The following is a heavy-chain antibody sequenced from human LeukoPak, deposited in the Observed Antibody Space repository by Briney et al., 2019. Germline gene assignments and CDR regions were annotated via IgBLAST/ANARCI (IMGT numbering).Heavy chain of an antibody. Sequence: SQTLSLTCNVSGASISSGRYYWSWIRQPAGKGLEWIGRIYSRGSTNYNPSLKSRVTMSVDTSKNQFSLKLSSVTAADTAVYYCARRVLRYFDWLIPFDYWGQGTLVTVSS. CDR3: ARRVLRYFDWLIPFDY. V-gene: IGHV4-61*02. J-gene: IGHJ4*02. D-gene: IGHD3-9*01. CDR1: GASISSGRYY. CDR2: IYSRGST.